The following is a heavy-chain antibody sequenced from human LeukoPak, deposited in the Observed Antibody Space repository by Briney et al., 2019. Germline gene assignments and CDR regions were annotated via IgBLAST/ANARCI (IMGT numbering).Heavy chain of an antibody. V-gene: IGHV4-59*01. D-gene: IGHD6-6*01. Sequence: PSETLSLTCTVSGGSISSYYWSWIRQPPGKGLEWIWYIYYSGSTNYNPSLKSRVTISVDTSKNQFSLKLSSVTAADTAVYYCARDGVAALPYGMDVWGQGTTVTVSS. CDR1: GGSISSYY. CDR3: ARDGVAALPYGMDV. J-gene: IGHJ6*02. CDR2: IYYSGST.